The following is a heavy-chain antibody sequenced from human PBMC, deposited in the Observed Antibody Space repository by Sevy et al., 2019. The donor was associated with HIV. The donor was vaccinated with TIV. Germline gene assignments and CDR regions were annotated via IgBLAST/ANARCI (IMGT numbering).Heavy chain of an antibody. D-gene: IGHD5-12*01. CDR2: MSTYNGNT. J-gene: IGHJ4*01. CDR1: GYTFTSYG. V-gene: IGHV1-18*04. Sequence: ASVKVSCEVSGYTFTSYGISWVQQAPGQGLEWMGWMSTYNGNTNYAQKLQGRVTMTADTSTKTAYMELRSLRSDDTAVYYCARYVATIPLLDYWGHGTLVTVSS. CDR3: ARYVATIPLLDY.